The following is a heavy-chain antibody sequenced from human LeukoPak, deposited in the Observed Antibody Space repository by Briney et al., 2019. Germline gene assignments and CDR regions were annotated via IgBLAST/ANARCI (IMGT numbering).Heavy chain of an antibody. CDR2: IIPILGIA. Sequence: GASVKVSCKASGGTFSSYAISWVRQAPGQGLEWMGRIIPILGIANYAQKFQGRVTITADGSTSTAYMELSSLRSEDTAVYYCARGAAPGLVYYYYMDVWGKGTTVTVSS. V-gene: IGHV1-69*04. J-gene: IGHJ6*03. CDR3: ARGAAPGLVYYYYMDV. CDR1: GGTFSSYA. D-gene: IGHD6-6*01.